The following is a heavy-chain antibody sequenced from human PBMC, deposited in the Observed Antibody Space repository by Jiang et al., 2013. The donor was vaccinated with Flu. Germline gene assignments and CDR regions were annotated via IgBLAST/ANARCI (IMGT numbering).Heavy chain of an antibody. CDR1: GYSISSGYY. Sequence: LSLTCAVSGYSISSGYYWGWIRQPPGKGLEWIGSIYHSGSTYYNPSLRSRVTIVVDTSENQFSLKLGSVTAADTAIYYCARGSYGDYVGSFDYWGQGILVTVSS. D-gene: IGHD4-17*01. J-gene: IGHJ4*02. V-gene: IGHV4-38-2*01. CDR2: IYHSGST. CDR3: ARGSYGDYVGSFDY.